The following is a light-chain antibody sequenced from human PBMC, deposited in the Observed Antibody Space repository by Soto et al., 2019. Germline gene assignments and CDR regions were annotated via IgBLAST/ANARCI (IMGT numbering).Light chain of an antibody. CDR1: SGHRNYA. V-gene: IGLV4-69*02. J-gene: IGLJ3*02. CDR3: QTWGTGIP. CDR2: VNSDGSH. Sequence: QTVLTQSPSASASLGASVKLNCTLDSGHRNYAIAWHQQQPGKGPRYLMKVNSDGSHNQGDGIPGRFSGSSSGAERYLIISSLQSEDEADYYCQTWGTGIPFGGGTKLTVL.